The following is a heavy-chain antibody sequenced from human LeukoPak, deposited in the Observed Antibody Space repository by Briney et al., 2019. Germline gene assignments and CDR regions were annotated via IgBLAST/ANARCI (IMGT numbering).Heavy chain of an antibody. CDR3: AKAYYDILTGYFPPDY. Sequence: GASLRLSCAASGFTFSSYAMSWVRQAPGKGLEWVSAISGSGGRTYYADSVKGRFTISRDNSKNTLYLQMNSLRAEDTAVYYCAKAYYDILTGYFPPDYWGQGTLVTVSS. CDR2: ISGSGGRT. J-gene: IGHJ4*02. CDR1: GFTFSSYA. V-gene: IGHV3-23*01. D-gene: IGHD3-9*01.